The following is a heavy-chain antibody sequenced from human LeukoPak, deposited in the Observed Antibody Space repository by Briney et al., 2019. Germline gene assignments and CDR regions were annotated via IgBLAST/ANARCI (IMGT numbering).Heavy chain of an antibody. D-gene: IGHD3-22*01. Sequence: GGSLRLSCAASGFTFSSYGMHWVRQAPVKGLEWVAVISYDGSNKYYADSVKGRFTISRDNSKNTLYLQMNSLRAEDTAVYYCAKDSPRSGYPTRAFDIWGQGTMVTVSS. V-gene: IGHV3-30*18. CDR1: GFTFSSYG. CDR3: AKDSPRSGYPTRAFDI. CDR2: ISYDGSNK. J-gene: IGHJ3*02.